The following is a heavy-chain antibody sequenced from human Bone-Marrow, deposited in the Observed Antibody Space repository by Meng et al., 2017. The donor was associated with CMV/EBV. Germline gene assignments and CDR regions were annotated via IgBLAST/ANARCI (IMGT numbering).Heavy chain of an antibody. CDR3: VRGLRSYDFWSGYYYYYGMDV. CDR2: ISSSSSVI. Sequence: GESLKISCIASGFTFSDASMNWVRQAPGKGLEWIAYISSSSSVIWYADSVKGRFTISRDNAQNSLFLEMSSLRDADTAVYYCVRGLRSYDFWSGYYYYYGMDVWGLRTTVTVSS. D-gene: IGHD3-3*01. V-gene: IGHV3-48*02. CDR1: GFTFSDAS. J-gene: IGHJ6*02.